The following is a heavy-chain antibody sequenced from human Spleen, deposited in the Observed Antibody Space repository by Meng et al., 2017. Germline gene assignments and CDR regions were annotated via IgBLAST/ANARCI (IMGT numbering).Heavy chain of an antibody. D-gene: IGHD3-10*01. Sequence: QVQLQESGPGLVKPSETLSLTCAVSGGSISSYYWSWIRQPPGKGLEWIGYIYYGGSTKYNPSLKSRVTISADMSKNQLSLELSSVTAADTAVYYCARQRYRGVIGYWGQGALVTVSS. J-gene: IGHJ4*02. V-gene: IGHV4-59*08. CDR2: IYYGGST. CDR3: ARQRYRGVIGY. CDR1: GGSISSYY.